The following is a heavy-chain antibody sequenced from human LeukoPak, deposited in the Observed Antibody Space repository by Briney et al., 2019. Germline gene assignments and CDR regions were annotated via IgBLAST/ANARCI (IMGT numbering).Heavy chain of an antibody. CDR3: AREIKPSGYDYYYYYYMDV. D-gene: IGHD5-12*01. V-gene: IGHV1-2*06. Sequence: ASVKASCKASGYTFTGYYMHWVRQAPGQGLEWMGRINPNSGGTNYAQKFQGRVTMTRDTSISTAYMELSRLRSDDTAVYYCAREIKPSGYDYYYYYYMDVWGKGTTVTVSS. J-gene: IGHJ6*03. CDR1: GYTFTGYY. CDR2: INPNSGGT.